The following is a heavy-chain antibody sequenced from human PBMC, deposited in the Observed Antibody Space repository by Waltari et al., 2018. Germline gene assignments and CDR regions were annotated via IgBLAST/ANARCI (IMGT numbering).Heavy chain of an antibody. J-gene: IGHJ6*02. Sequence: QVQLQQWGAGLLKPSETLSLTCAVYGGSFSGYYWSWIRQPPGQGLEWIGEINHSGSTNYNPSLKSRVTISVDTSKNQFSLKLSSVTAADTAVYYCARVLYDFWSGYPYYYYYGMDVWGQGTTVTVSS. CDR2: INHSGST. V-gene: IGHV4-34*01. D-gene: IGHD3-3*01. CDR1: GGSFSGYY. CDR3: ARVLYDFWSGYPYYYYYGMDV.